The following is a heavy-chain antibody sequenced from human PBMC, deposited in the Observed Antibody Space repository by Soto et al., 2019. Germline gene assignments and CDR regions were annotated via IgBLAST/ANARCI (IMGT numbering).Heavy chain of an antibody. D-gene: IGHD7-27*01. CDR2: ISGSGGST. J-gene: IGHJ4*02. CDR3: AKTGDYGGGLIFTVVESTLGYFDY. CDR1: GFTFSSYA. Sequence: PGGSLRLSCAASGFTFSSYAMSWVRQAPGKGLEWVSAISGSGGSTYYADSVKGRFTISRDSSKNTLYLQMNSLRAEDTAVYYCAKTGDYGGGLIFTVVESTLGYFDYWGQGTLVTVSS. V-gene: IGHV3-23*01.